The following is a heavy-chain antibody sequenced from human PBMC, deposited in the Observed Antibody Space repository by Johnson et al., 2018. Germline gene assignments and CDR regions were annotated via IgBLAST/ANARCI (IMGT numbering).Heavy chain of an antibody. D-gene: IGHD5-12*01. J-gene: IGHJ6*03. V-gene: IGHV1-8*01. CDR3: ARGHTVAYYSYSMDV. Sequence: QVQLVQSGAEVKKPGASVKVSCKASGYTFTSYDINWVRQATGQGLEWMGWMNPNSGNTGYAQKFQGRVTMTRNISITTAYMELSSLRSEDPAVYYCARGHTVAYYSYSMDVWGKGTTVTVSS. CDR1: GYTFTSYD. CDR2: MNPNSGNT.